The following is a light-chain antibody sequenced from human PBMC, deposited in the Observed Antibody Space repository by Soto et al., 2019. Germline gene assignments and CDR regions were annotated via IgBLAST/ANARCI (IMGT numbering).Light chain of an antibody. Sequence: QAVVTQPPSASGTPGQRVTISCSGSSSNIGTNYVYWYQKVPGAAPKLLIFGNTERPSGVPDRFSGSRSGTSASLAISGLRSEDEADYYCATWDGSLSGVIFGGGTKLTVL. CDR3: ATWDGSLSGVI. J-gene: IGLJ2*01. CDR1: SSNIGTNY. CDR2: GNT. V-gene: IGLV1-47*01.